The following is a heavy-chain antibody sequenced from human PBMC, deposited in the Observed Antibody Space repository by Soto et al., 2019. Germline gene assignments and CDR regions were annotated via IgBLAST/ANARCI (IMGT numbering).Heavy chain of an antibody. CDR3: AKIWTGYYYFEF. Sequence: ASVKVSCKTSGFTFSKHTLHWLRQAPGQRLEWLGWINGGNGDVKYSQRLRDRVTISRDISASTVFMELNSLESGDTALYYCAKIWTGYYYFEFWGQGTLVTVSS. D-gene: IGHD3-9*01. CDR2: INGGNGDV. J-gene: IGHJ4*01. CDR1: GFTFSKHT. V-gene: IGHV1-3*01.